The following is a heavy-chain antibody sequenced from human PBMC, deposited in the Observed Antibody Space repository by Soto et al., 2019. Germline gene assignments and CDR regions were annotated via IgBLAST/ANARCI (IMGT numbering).Heavy chain of an antibody. CDR2: IYSGGST. D-gene: IGHD3-22*01. V-gene: IGHV3-66*01. CDR3: ARVQYYYDSSGFGGAFDI. J-gene: IGHJ3*02. Sequence: GGSLRLSCASSGFPVSYNYTSWVRQAPGKGLEWVSVIYSGGSTYYADSVKGRFTISRDNSKNTLYLQMNNLGAEDTAVYYCARVQYYYDSSGFGGAFDIWGQGTMVTVSS. CDR1: GFPVSYNY.